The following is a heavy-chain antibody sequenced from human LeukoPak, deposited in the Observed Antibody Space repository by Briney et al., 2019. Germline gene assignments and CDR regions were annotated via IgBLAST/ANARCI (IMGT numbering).Heavy chain of an antibody. V-gene: IGHV3-48*02. D-gene: IGHD2-2*01. Sequence: GGPLRLSCAASGFTFSSYSMYWVRQAPGKGLEWVSYISSSSSTIYYADSVKGRFTISRDNAKNSLYLQMNSLRDEDTAVYYCARDGCSSTSCYYYYGMDVWGQGTTVTVSS. CDR3: ARDGCSSTSCYYYYGMDV. CDR2: ISSSSSTI. CDR1: GFTFSSYS. J-gene: IGHJ6*02.